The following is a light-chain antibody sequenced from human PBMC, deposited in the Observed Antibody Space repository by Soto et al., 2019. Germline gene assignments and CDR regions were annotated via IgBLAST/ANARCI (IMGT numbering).Light chain of an antibody. J-gene: IGKJ4*01. Sequence: IQRTHPPSCLLASRLARVSITFRASQNIDNYLNWYQQKPGKAPKLLIYGASTLESGVPSRFSGSGSGTDFTLTINNLQPEDFASYFCQESYSTPLTFGGGTKVEIK. CDR1: QNIDNY. CDR2: GAS. CDR3: QESYSTPLT. V-gene: IGKV1-39*01.